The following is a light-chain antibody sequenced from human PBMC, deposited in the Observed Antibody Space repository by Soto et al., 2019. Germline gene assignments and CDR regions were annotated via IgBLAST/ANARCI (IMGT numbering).Light chain of an antibody. CDR2: AAS. CDR1: QSISSY. Sequence: DIQMTQSPSSLSTSVGDRVTITCRASQSISSYLNWYQQKPGKAPKLLIYAASSLQSGVPSRFSGSGSGTDFTLTINSLQPEDFATYYCQQSYRTPFTFGPGTKVDIK. V-gene: IGKV1-39*01. J-gene: IGKJ3*01. CDR3: QQSYRTPFT.